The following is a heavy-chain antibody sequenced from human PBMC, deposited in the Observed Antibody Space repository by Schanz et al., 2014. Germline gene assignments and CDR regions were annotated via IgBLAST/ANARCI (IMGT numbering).Heavy chain of an antibody. V-gene: IGHV1-8*01. J-gene: IGHJ3*02. Sequence: QVPLVQSGAEVKKPGASVKVSCKTSGYTFTSIDFNWVRQATGQGLEWVGWINPKTGNSGCAQKFQGRVNITRHPAISTAYMELSRLGYEDTAVYYCIQSPVPMAFDMWGQGTKVTVSS. CDR1: GYTFTSID. CDR3: IQSPVPMAFDM. CDR2: INPKTGNS.